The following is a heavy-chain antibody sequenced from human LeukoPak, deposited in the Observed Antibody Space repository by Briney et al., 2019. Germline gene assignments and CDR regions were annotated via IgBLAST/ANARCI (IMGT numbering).Heavy chain of an antibody. J-gene: IGHJ4*02. CDR2: ISSNGGST. CDR3: VKDPSSDWYERTAYYFDY. Sequence: HPGGSLRLSCSASGFTFSSYAMHWVRQAPGKGLEYVSAISSNGGSTCYADSVKGRFTISRDNSKNTLYLQMSSLRAEDTAVYYCVKDPSSDWYERTAYYFDYWGQGTLVTVSS. D-gene: IGHD6-13*01. V-gene: IGHV3-64D*06. CDR1: GFTFSSYA.